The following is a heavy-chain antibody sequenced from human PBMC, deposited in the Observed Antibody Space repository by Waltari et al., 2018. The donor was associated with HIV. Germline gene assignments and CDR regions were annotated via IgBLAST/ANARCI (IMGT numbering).Heavy chain of an antibody. Sequence: QVQLVESGGGVVQPGRSLRLPCAASGLTFSSYGMHWVRQAPGKGLEWVAVISYDGSNKYYADSVKGRFTISRDNSKNTLYLQMNSLRAEDTAVYYCAKPAAMASYGMDVWGQGTTVTVSS. CDR2: ISYDGSNK. D-gene: IGHD5-18*01. CDR3: AKPAAMASYGMDV. CDR1: GLTFSSYG. J-gene: IGHJ6*02. V-gene: IGHV3-30*18.